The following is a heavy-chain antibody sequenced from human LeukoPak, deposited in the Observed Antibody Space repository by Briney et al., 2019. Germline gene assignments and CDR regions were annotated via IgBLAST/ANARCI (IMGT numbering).Heavy chain of an antibody. V-gene: IGHV3-48*04. J-gene: IGHJ4*02. CDR2: ISSSGSTI. Sequence: GGSLRLSCAASGFTFSSYRMNWVRQAPGKGLEWVSYISSSGSTIYYADSVKGRFTISRDNAKNSLYLQMNSLRAEDTAVYYCARDRVAAASSHFDYWGQGTLVTVSS. CDR1: GFTFSSYR. CDR3: ARDRVAAASSHFDY. D-gene: IGHD6-13*01.